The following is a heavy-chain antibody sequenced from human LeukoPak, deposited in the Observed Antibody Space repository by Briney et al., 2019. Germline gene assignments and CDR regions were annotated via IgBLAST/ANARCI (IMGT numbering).Heavy chain of an antibody. V-gene: IGHV3-7*03. CDR3: AREDTAMGYYYYYGMDV. J-gene: IGHJ6*04. CDR1: GFTFSGYW. D-gene: IGHD5-18*01. CDR2: IKQDGSEK. Sequence: GGSLRLSCAASGFTFSGYWMSWVRQAPGKGLEWVANIKQDGSEKYYVDSVKGRFTISRDNAKNSLYLQMNSLRAEDTAVYYCAREDTAMGYYYYYGMDVWGKGTTVTVSS.